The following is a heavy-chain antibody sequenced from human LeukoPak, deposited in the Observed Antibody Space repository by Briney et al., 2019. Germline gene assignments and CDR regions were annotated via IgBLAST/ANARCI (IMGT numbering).Heavy chain of an antibody. CDR2: INSDSGFT. J-gene: IGHJ5*02. CDR1: GYTFTGYY. V-gene: IGHV1-2*02. Sequence: ASLKGSCEASGYTFTGYYMNWVRQAPGQGLEWIGWINSDSGFTKYAQKFQGRVTMTRDTSITTVYMDLTRLTSDDTAVYYCARNFDMKGFDPWGQGTLVTVSS. CDR3: ARNFDMKGFDP. D-gene: IGHD3-9*01.